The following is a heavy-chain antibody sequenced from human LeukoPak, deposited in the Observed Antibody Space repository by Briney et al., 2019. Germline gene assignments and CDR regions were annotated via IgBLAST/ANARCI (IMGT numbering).Heavy chain of an antibody. D-gene: IGHD5-18*01. Sequence: GGSLRLSCAASRFTFSGYSMSWVRQAPGKGLEWVSGISGSGASTYYADSVKGRFTISRDNSKNTLYLQMNSLRAEDTAVFYCAKDRSQAQYTYGTLDYWGQGTLVTVSS. CDR1: RFTFSGYS. CDR2: ISGSGAST. V-gene: IGHV3-23*01. J-gene: IGHJ4*02. CDR3: AKDRSQAQYTYGTLDY.